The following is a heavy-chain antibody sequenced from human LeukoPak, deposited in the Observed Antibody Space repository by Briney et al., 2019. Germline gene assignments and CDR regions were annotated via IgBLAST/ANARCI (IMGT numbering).Heavy chain of an antibody. J-gene: IGHJ4*02. CDR3: ARADIVVVIAALFDY. Sequence: GASVTVSCKASGYTFTSYRISWVRQAPGQGLEWMGWISAYNGNTNYAQKLQGRVTMTTDTSTSTAYMELRSLRSDDTAVYYCARADIVVVIAALFDYWGQGTLVTVSS. CDR1: GYTFTSYR. CDR2: ISAYNGNT. V-gene: IGHV1-18*01. D-gene: IGHD2-15*01.